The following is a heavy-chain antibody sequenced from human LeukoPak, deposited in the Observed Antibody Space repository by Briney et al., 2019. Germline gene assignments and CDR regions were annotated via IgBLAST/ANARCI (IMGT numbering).Heavy chain of an antibody. J-gene: IGHJ3*02. CDR1: GFTFSSYG. D-gene: IGHD1-1*01. CDR2: IRYDGSNK. CDR3: AKDLITTGVAFDI. Sequence: PGGSLRLSCAASGFTFSSYGMHWVRQAPGKGLEWVAFIRYDGSNKYYADSVKGRFTISRDNSKNTLYLQMNSLRAEDTAVYYCAKDLITTGVAFDIWGQGTMVTVSS. V-gene: IGHV3-30*02.